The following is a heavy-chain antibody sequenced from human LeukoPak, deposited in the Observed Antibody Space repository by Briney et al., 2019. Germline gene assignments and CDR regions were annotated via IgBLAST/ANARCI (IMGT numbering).Heavy chain of an antibody. D-gene: IGHD6-13*01. CDR2: IYYSGTT. V-gene: IGHV4-31*03. J-gene: IGHJ5*02. CDR1: GGSVSSGGYY. Sequence: PSQTLSLTCTVSGGSVSSGGYYWTWIRQHPGRGLEWIGYIYYSGTTYYNPSLKSRVTISLDTSKNQFSLKLTSVTAADTAVYYCARELDWYSSPNWFDPWGQGTLVTVSS. CDR3: ARELDWYSSPNWFDP.